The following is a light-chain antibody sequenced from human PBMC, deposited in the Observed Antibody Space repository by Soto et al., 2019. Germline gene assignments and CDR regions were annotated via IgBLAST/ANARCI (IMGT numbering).Light chain of an antibody. CDR1: QSVYNNY. CDR2: GAS. J-gene: IGKJ1*01. CDR3: QQYGSSPPT. Sequence: EIVLTQSPGTLSLSPGERATLSCRASQSVYNNYIAWYQQKPGQAPRTVIYGASSRATGIPDRFSGSGSGTDFTLTISRLEPEDFAVYYCQQYGSSPPTFGQGTKVDIK. V-gene: IGKV3-20*01.